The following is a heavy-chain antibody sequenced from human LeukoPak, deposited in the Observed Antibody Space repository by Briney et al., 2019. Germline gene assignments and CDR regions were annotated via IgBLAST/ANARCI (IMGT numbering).Heavy chain of an antibody. Sequence: SQTLSLTCTVSGGSISSGDYYWSWIRQPPGKGLEWIGYIYYSGSTYYNPSLKSRVTISVDMSKNQFSLKLSSVTAADTAVYYCARSSGESGFFDYWGQGTLVTVSS. D-gene: IGHD6-19*01. CDR2: IYYSGST. CDR3: ARSSGESGFFDY. V-gene: IGHV4-30-4*01. J-gene: IGHJ4*02. CDR1: GGSISSGDYY.